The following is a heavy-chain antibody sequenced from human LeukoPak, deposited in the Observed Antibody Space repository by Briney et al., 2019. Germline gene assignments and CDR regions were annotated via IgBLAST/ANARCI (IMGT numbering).Heavy chain of an antibody. V-gene: IGHV4-59*01. CDR3: ARDYSSSWYYFDY. Sequence: SETLSLTCTVSGGSISSYYWSWIRQPPGKGLEWIGYIYYSRSTNYNPSLKSRVTISVDTSKNQFSLKLTSVTAADTAVYYCARDYSSSWYYFDYWGQGNLVTVSS. D-gene: IGHD6-13*01. CDR1: GGSISSYY. CDR2: IYYSRST. J-gene: IGHJ4*02.